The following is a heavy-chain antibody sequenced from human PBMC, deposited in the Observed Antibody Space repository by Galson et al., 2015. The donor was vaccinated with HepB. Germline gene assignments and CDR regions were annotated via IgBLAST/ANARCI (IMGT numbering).Heavy chain of an antibody. CDR2: IKQDGSEK. J-gene: IGHJ3*02. V-gene: IGHV3-7*03. CDR3: ARDGASHYDIPGPDAFDI. D-gene: IGHD3-9*01. Sequence: SLRLSCAASGFTFSSYWMSWVRQAPGKGLEWVANIKQDGSEKYYVDSVKGRFTISRDNAKNSLYLQMNSLRAEDTAVYYCARDGASHYDIPGPDAFDIWGQGTMVTVSS. CDR1: GFTFSSYW.